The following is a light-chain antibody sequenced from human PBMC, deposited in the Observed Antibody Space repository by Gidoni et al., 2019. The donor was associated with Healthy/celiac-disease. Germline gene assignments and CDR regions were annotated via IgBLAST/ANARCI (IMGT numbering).Light chain of an antibody. CDR3: QQYYSYPYT. V-gene: IGKV1-8*01. Sequence: ALRITQSPSSLSASTGDSVTITCRASQGISSYLAWYQQKPGKAPKLLIYAASTLQSGVPSRFSGSGSGTDFTLTISCLQSEDFATYYCQQYYSYPYTFGQGTKLEIK. CDR1: QGISSY. J-gene: IGKJ2*01. CDR2: AAS.